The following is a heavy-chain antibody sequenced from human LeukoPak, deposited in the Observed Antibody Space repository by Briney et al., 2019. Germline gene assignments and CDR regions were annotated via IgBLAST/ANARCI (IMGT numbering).Heavy chain of an antibody. J-gene: IGHJ4*02. CDR3: ARHGDSSSWSYFDY. CDR1: GGSISSSSYY. CDR2: IYYSGST. V-gene: IGHV4-39*07. D-gene: IGHD6-13*01. Sequence: SSETLSLTCTVSGGSISSSSYYGGWIRQPPGKGLEWIGSIYYSGSTYYNPSLKNRVTISGDTSKSQFSLKLSSVTAADTAVYYCARHGDSSSWSYFDYWGQGTLVSVSS.